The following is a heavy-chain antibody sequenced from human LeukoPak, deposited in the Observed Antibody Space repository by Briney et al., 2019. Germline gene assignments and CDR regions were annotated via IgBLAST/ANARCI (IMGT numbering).Heavy chain of an antibody. CDR3: AREAVAGTGWFDP. CDR2: IYYSGST. CDR1: GGSVSSGSYY. J-gene: IGHJ5*02. V-gene: IGHV4-61*01. D-gene: IGHD6-19*01. Sequence: SETLSLTCTVSGGSVSSGSYYWRWIRQPPGKGLEWIGYIYYSGSTNYNPSLRSRVTISVDTSKNQFSLKLSSVTAADTAVYYRAREAVAGTGWFDPWGQGTLVTVSS.